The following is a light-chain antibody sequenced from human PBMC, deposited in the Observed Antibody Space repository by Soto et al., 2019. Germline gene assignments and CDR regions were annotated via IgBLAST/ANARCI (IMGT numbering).Light chain of an antibody. V-gene: IGLV2-14*01. CDR3: SSYTSSSIL. CDR2: EVS. Sequence: QSALTQPASVSGSPGQSITISCTGTSSDVGGYNYVSWYQQHPGKAPKLMIYEVSNRPSGVSNRFSGSKSGNTASLTISGLQAEDAADYYCSSYTSSSILFGTGTKVTVL. J-gene: IGLJ1*01. CDR1: SSDVGGYNY.